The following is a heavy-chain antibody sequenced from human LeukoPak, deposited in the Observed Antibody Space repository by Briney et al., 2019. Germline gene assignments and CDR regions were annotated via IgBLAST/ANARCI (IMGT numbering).Heavy chain of an antibody. D-gene: IGHD6-13*01. Sequence: SETLSLTCTVSGDSISSYYCSWIRQPPGKGLEWIGYIYYTGSTNYNPSLKSRVTMSVDTSKNQFSLNLKSVTPEDTAVYYCARNLIPEQLVLNFWGQGTLVTVSS. CDR2: IYYTGST. CDR1: GDSISSYY. J-gene: IGHJ4*02. V-gene: IGHV4-59*01. CDR3: ARNLIPEQLVLNF.